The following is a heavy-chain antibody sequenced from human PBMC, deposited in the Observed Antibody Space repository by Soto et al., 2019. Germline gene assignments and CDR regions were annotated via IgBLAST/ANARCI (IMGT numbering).Heavy chain of an antibody. CDR3: ARRAVTTYHFFDY. D-gene: IGHD4-17*01. V-gene: IGHV3-21*06. Sequence: AGGSLRLSCAASGLTFSSFDMDWVLQAPGKGLEWVSSIHRASTYIYYADSVRGRFTISRDNAKSSLYLQMNSLTVEDTAVYYCARRAVTTYHFFDYWGQGALVTVSS. CDR2: IHRASTYI. J-gene: IGHJ4*02. CDR1: GLTFSSFD.